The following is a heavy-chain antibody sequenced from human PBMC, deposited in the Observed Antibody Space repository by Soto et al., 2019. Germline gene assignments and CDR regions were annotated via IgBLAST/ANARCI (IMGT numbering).Heavy chain of an antibody. D-gene: IGHD5-12*01. CDR3: AREMSGGYDIPPYFDY. Sequence: GASVKVSCKASGYTFTGYYMHWVRQAPGQGLEWMGWINPNSGGTNYAQKFQGRVTMTRDTSISTAYMELSRLRSDDTAVYYCAREMSGGYDIPPYFDYWGQGTLVTVSS. J-gene: IGHJ4*02. CDR1: GYTFTGYY. CDR2: INPNSGGT. V-gene: IGHV1-2*02.